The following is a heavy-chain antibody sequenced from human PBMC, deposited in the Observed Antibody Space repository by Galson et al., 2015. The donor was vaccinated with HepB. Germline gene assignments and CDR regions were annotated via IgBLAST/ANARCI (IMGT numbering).Heavy chain of an antibody. CDR2: INSDGSST. V-gene: IGHV3-74*01. D-gene: IGHD6-6*01. CDR1: GFTFSSYW. CDR3: ARQADSSSFEYYYYYMDV. Sequence: SLRLSCAASGFTFSSYWMHWVRQAPGKGLVWVSRINSDGSSTSYADSVEGRFTISRDNAKNTLHLQMNSLRAEDTAVYYCARQADSSSFEYYYYYMDVWGKGTRSPSP. J-gene: IGHJ6*03.